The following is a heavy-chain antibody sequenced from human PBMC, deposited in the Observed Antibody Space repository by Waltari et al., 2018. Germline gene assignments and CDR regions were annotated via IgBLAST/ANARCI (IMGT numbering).Heavy chain of an antibody. V-gene: IGHV4-61*02. D-gene: IGHD2-15*01. CDR2: IYTSGST. CDR1: GGSISSGSYY. J-gene: IGHJ4*02. Sequence: QVQLQESGPGLVKPSQTLSLTCTVSGGSISSGSYYWSWIRQPAGKGLEWIGRIYTSGSTMYDPSLKSRVTISVDTSKSQFSLKLSSVTAADTAGYYCARDSLYCSGGSCYLTIDYWGQGTLVTVSS. CDR3: ARDSLYCSGGSCYLTIDY.